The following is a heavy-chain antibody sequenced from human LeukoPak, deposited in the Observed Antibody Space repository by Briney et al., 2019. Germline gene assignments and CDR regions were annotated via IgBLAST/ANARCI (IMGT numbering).Heavy chain of an antibody. Sequence: GGSLRLPCAASGFTFSSYAMAWVRQTPGKGLEWVSTIDTSGGSTHYADSVKGRFTISRDNSKNTMYLQMNSLRVEDTAIYYCATDVGTVFFDNWGQGTVVTVSS. J-gene: IGHJ4*02. CDR1: GFTFSSYA. CDR2: IDTSGGST. D-gene: IGHD3/OR15-3a*01. CDR3: ATDVGTVFFDN. V-gene: IGHV3-23*01.